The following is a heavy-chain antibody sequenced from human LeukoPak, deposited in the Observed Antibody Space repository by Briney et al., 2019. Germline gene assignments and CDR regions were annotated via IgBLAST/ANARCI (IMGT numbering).Heavy chain of an antibody. CDR2: IIGSGGST. V-gene: IGHV3-23*01. CDR3: AKEKYSSSSNWFDP. J-gene: IGHJ5*02. CDR1: GFTFSSYA. Sequence: GGSLRLSCAASGFTFSSYAMSWGGQAPGKGLEWVSAIIGSGGSTYYADSVKGRFTISRDNSKNTLYLQMNRLRAEDTAVYYCAKEKYSSSSNWFDPWGQGTLVTVSS. D-gene: IGHD6-13*01.